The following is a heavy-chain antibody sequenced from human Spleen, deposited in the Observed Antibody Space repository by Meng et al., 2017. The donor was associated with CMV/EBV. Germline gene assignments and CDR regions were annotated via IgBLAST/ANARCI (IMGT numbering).Heavy chain of an antibody. CDR2: ISSSSNYK. Sequence: GESLKISCAASGFTFHTYEMNWVRQPPGKGLEWVSSISSSSNYKYYADSVKGRFTISRDDARNSVFLQMNSLRAEDTAVYYCARDGSGNYYLDYWGQGTLVTVSS. V-gene: IGHV3-21*01. CDR1: GFTFHTYE. J-gene: IGHJ4*02. CDR3: ARDGSGNYYLDY. D-gene: IGHD3-10*01.